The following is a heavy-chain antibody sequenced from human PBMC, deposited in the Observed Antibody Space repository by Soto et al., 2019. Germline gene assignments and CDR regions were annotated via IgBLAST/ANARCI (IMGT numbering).Heavy chain of an antibody. V-gene: IGHV1-69*06. D-gene: IGHD1-7*01. CDR1: GGTVSNYV. Sequence: SVKVSCKASGGTVSNYVVNWVRQAPGQGLEWMGRIILISGAANYAQKFQGRVTITADKSTSTSYMELSSLRSEETAVYYCARDMTRTVVPYFDFWGQGTLVTVSS. CDR2: IILISGAA. J-gene: IGHJ4*02. CDR3: ARDMTRTVVPYFDF.